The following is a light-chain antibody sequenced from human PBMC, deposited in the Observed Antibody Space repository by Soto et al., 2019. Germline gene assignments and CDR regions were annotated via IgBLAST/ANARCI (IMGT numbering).Light chain of an antibody. J-gene: IGKJ1*01. V-gene: IGKV3-15*01. CDR3: QQYNKWPPTT. CDR2: GAS. Sequence: ILMAHSPAPLSVSPGERATLSCRASQSVSSNLAWYQQKPGQAPRLLIYGASTRATGIPARFSGSGSGTEFTLTISSLQSEDFAVYYCQQYNKWPPTTFGQGTKVDIK. CDR1: QSVSSN.